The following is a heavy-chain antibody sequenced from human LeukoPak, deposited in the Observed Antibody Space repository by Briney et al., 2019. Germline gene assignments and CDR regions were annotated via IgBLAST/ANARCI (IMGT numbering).Heavy chain of an antibody. J-gene: IGHJ4*02. Sequence: ASVKVSCKASGYTFIDYYMHWVRQAPGQGLEWMGWVNPNSGGTTYAQKFQGRVTMTRETSISTAYMELSRLRSDDTAVYYCARDRGQWLACDYWGQGTLVTVSS. CDR3: ARDRGQWLACDY. V-gene: IGHV1-2*02. CDR2: VNPNSGGT. CDR1: GYTFIDYY. D-gene: IGHD6-19*01.